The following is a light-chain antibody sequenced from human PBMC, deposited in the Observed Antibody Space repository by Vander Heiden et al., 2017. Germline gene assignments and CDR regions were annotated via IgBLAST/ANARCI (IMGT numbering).Light chain of an antibody. J-gene: IGKJ2*02. V-gene: IGKV3-15*01. CDR3: QQYNNWPHST. Sequence: IVMTQPPATLSVSPGERATLSCRASQSVSSNLAWYQQKPGQAPRLLIYGASTRATGIPARFSGSGSGTEFTLTISSLQSEDFAVYYCQQYNNWPHSTFGQGTKLEIK. CDR2: GAS. CDR1: QSVSSN.